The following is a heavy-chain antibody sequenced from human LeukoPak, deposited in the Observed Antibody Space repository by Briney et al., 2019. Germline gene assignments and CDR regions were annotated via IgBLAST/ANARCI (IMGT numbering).Heavy chain of an antibody. CDR3: ARFLVGAKSWFDP. Sequence: ASVKVSCKASGGTFSSYGISWVRQAPGQGLEWMGGIIPIFGTANYAQKFQGRVTSTADKSTSTVYMELSSLRYEDTAVYYCARFLVGAKSWFDPWGQGTLVTVSS. J-gene: IGHJ5*02. CDR1: GGTFSSYG. V-gene: IGHV1-69*06. D-gene: IGHD1-26*01. CDR2: IIPIFGTA.